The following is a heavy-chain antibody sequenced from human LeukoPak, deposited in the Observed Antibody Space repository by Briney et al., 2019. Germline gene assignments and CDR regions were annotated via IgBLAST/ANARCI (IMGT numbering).Heavy chain of an antibody. V-gene: IGHV1-69*05. J-gene: IGHJ4*02. CDR3: ARDLLARAGPAGY. Sequence: GASVTVSCTASGGTFSSYAISWVRQAPGQGLEWMGGIIPIFGTANYAQKLQGRVTMTTDTSTSTAYMELRSLRSDDTAVYYCARDLLARAGPAGYWGQGTLVTVSS. CDR2: IIPIFGTA. CDR1: GGTFSSYA. D-gene: IGHD6-19*01.